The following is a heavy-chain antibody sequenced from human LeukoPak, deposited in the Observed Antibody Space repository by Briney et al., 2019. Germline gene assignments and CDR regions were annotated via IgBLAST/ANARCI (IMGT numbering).Heavy chain of an antibody. V-gene: IGHV1-18*01. CDR1: GYTFTSYG. CDR3: AVWGDSHRLAPYWDFDL. CDR2: VSAYNGNT. J-gene: IGHJ2*01. Sequence: ASVTVSCKASGYTFTSYGITWGRQAPGQGLGRMGWVSAYNGNTNYAQKFQGRVAMTYDKSRSRAYIGLRSLRFDGPAGDYIAVWGDSHRLAPYWDFDLWGRGTLVTVSS. D-gene: IGHD6-13*01.